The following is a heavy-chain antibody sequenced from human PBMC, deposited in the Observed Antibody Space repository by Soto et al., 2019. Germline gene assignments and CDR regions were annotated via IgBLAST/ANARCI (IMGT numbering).Heavy chain of an antibody. J-gene: IGHJ5*01. V-gene: IGHV3-23*01. D-gene: IGHD6-13*01. CDR2: ISGSGGST. CDR3: AKTDSRSWYVRHWFDS. CDR1: GFSFTSYA. Sequence: GGSLRLSCAASGFSFTSYAMSWVRQAPGKGLEWVSAISGSGGSTYYADSVKGRFTISRDNSKNTLYLQMNSLRAEDTAVYYCAKTDSRSWYVRHWFDSWGQGTLVTVSS.